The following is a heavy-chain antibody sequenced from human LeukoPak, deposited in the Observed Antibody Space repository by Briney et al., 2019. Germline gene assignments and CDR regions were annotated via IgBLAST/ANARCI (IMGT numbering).Heavy chain of an antibody. CDR2: ISNDGANE. D-gene: IGHD5-24*01. CDR3: AKDTIEDYYYYGVDV. V-gene: IGHV3-30*18. Sequence: GGSLRLSCAASGFNFSTYGVHWVRQAPGKGREWVAGISNDGANEHYLDSVKGRFTVSRDNSNNTLYLQMNSLRGEDTAVYYCAKDTIEDYYYYGVDVWGQGTTVTVSS. J-gene: IGHJ6*02. CDR1: GFNFSTYG.